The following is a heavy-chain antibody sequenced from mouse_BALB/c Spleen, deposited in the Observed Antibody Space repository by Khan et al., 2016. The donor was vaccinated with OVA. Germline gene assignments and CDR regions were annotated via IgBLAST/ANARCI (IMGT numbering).Heavy chain of an antibody. Sequence: QVQLQQSGAELARPGASVKMSCKASGYTFTSYTMHWVKHRPGQGLEWIGYIHPSSGYPKYNQKFKDKATLTADKSSNRANMHEGILTSEDSEEYYCARTHEGWGQGTTLTVAS. J-gene: IGHJ2*01. CDR2: IHPSSGYP. CDR1: GYTFTSYT. V-gene: IGHV1-4*01. CDR3: ARTHEG.